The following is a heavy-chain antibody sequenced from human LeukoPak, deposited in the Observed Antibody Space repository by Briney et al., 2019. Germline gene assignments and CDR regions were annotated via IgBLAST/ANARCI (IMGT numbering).Heavy chain of an antibody. CDR3: GKGDLGYCSSSSCNDY. Sequence: GGSLRLFCAASGFTFSRNAMSWVRQAPGKGLEWVSAISGSGGSTYYADSVKGRFTISRDNSKNTLYLQMNSLRAEDTAVYYCGKGDLGYCSSSSCNDYWGQGTLVTVSS. D-gene: IGHD2-2*01. V-gene: IGHV3-23*01. CDR2: ISGSGGST. CDR1: GFTFSRNA. J-gene: IGHJ4*02.